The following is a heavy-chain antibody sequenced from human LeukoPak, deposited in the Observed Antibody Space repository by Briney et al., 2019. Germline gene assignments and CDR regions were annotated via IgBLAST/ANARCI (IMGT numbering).Heavy chain of an antibody. Sequence: GGSLRLSCAASGFTFTTNAMSWVRQAPGKGLEWVSAISGRTGATYYATSEKGRFTLSRDNSKSTLYLQMDSLRAEDTAVYYCAKCGNSGCHLIDYWGQGTLVTVSS. J-gene: IGHJ4*02. CDR1: GFTFTTNA. D-gene: IGHD5-12*01. CDR3: AKCGNSGCHLIDY. CDR2: ISGRTGAT. V-gene: IGHV3-23*01.